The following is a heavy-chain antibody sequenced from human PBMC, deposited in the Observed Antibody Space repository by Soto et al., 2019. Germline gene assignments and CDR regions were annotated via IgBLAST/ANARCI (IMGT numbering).Heavy chain of an antibody. D-gene: IGHD2-2*02. CDR1: GGSFSGYY. Sequence: PSETLSLTCAVYGGSFSGYYWSWIRQPPGKGLEWIGEINHSGSTNYNPSLKSRVTISVDTSKNQFSLKLSSVTAADTAVYYCALMGGYCSSTSCYRENYYYGMDVWGQGTTGTVSS. CDR2: INHSGST. V-gene: IGHV4-34*01. CDR3: ALMGGYCSSTSCYRENYYYGMDV. J-gene: IGHJ6*02.